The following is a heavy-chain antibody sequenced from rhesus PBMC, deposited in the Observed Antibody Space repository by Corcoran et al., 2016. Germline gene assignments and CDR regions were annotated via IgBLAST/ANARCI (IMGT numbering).Heavy chain of an antibody. CDR3: ARYRELVSVDD. Sequence: VQLQESGQAVVRHSEKLSLTCAVSGPSISSSNWRSWIRQSPGEGPEWLGGIYGRRWSIQYHHSLKSAVRIPKDTSKTHLSLTLSSVTAADPAVYYCARYRELVSVDDWGQGVRGTVSS. D-gene: IGHD1-26*01. J-gene: IGHJ4*01. CDR2: IYGRRWSI. CDR1: GPSISSSNW. V-gene: IGHV4-93*01.